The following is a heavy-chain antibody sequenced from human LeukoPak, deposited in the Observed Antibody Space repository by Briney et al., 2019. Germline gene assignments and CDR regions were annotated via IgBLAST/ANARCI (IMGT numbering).Heavy chain of an antibody. D-gene: IGHD6-19*01. CDR1: GFTFSSYW. J-gene: IGHJ4*02. CDR3: ANPGRYSSGWVFPPCFDY. CDR2: INTDGTTT. V-gene: IGHV3-74*01. Sequence: GGSLRLSCAASGFTFSSYWMHWVRQAPGEGLVWVSRINTDGTTTTYADFGEGRFTISRDNVKNTLYLQMNSLRADDTAVYYCANPGRYSSGWVFPPCFDYWGQGTLVTVSS.